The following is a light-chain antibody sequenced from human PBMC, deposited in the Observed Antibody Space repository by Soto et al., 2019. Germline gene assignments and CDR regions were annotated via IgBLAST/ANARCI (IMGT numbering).Light chain of an antibody. Sequence: QSALTQPASVSGSPEQSITISFSGTSSDVGAYNHVYWYQRNPGKARKVMLSDVNMRPSGVSNHFSGSKSGNTASLTISGLKAEDEADYACSLCGDSTTVVFGGGTKLTVL. V-gene: IGLV2-14*01. J-gene: IGLJ2*01. CDR2: DVN. CDR3: SLCGDSTTVV. CDR1: SSDVGAYNH.